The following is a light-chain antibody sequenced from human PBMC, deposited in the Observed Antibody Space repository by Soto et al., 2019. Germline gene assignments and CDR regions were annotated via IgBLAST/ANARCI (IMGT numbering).Light chain of an antibody. Sequence: SYELTQPPSVSVAPGKTARITCGGNNIGSKSVHWYQQKPGQAPVLVIYYDSDRPSGIPERFSGSNSGNTATLTIRRVEAGDEADYYCQVWDISSDHYVFGTGTKLTVL. J-gene: IGLJ1*01. CDR3: QVWDISSDHYV. V-gene: IGLV3-21*04. CDR1: NIGSKS. CDR2: YDS.